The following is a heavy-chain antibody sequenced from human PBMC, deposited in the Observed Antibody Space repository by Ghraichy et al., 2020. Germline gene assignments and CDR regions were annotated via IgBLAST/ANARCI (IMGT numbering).Heavy chain of an antibody. CDR2: INPNSGGT. D-gene: IGHD3-22*01. J-gene: IGHJ4*02. CDR3: ACSEPIEVVITRYFEY. V-gene: IGHV1-2*02. CDR1: GYIFTGYY. Sequence: ASVKVSCKASGYIFTGYYIHWVRQAPGQGLEWMGWINPNSGGTNYAQKFQGRVTMTRDTSISTAYMELNRLRSDDTAVYYCACSEPIEVVITRYFEYWGQGTLVTVSS.